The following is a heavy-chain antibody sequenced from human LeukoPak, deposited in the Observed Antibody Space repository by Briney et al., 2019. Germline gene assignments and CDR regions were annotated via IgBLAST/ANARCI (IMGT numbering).Heavy chain of an antibody. D-gene: IGHD1-26*01. CDR3: ARQKWGGGNAFAI. J-gene: IGHJ3*02. CDR2: INHSGST. Sequence: SETLSLTCAVYGGSFSGYYWSWIRQPPGKGLEWIGEINHSGSTNYNPSLKSRVTISVDTSKNQFSLKLSSVTAADPAVYYCARQKWGGGNAFAIWGQGTMVTVSS. V-gene: IGHV4-34*01. CDR1: GGSFSGYY.